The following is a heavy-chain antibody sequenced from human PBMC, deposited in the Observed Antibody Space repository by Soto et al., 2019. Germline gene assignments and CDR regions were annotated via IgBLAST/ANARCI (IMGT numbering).Heavy chain of an antibody. J-gene: IGHJ4*02. CDR1: GFTFSSYS. CDR3: ARADCSGGSCLDY. D-gene: IGHD2-15*01. CDR2: ISSSSSYI. V-gene: IGHV3-21*01. Sequence: EVQLVESGGGLVKPGGSLRLSCAASGFTFSSYSMNWVRQAPGKGLEWVSSISSSSSYIYYADSVKGRFTISRDNAKNSLYLQMNSLRAEDTAVYYCARADCSGGSCLDYWGQGTLFTVSS.